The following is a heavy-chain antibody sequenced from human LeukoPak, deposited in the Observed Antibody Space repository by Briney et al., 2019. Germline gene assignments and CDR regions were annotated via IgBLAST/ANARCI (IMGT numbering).Heavy chain of an antibody. CDR3: ARHPDYDILTGYFDY. CDR1: GFTFSDYY. Sequence: PGGSLRVSCAASGFTFSDYYMSWIRQAPGKGLEWVSYISSSGSTIYYADSVKGRFTISRDNAKNSLYPQMNSLRAEDTAVYYCARHPDYDILTGYFDYWGQGTLVTVSS. CDR2: ISSSGSTI. V-gene: IGHV3-11*04. D-gene: IGHD3-9*01. J-gene: IGHJ4*02.